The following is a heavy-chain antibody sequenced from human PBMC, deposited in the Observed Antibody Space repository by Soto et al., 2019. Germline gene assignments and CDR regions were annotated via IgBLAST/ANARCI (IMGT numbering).Heavy chain of an antibody. V-gene: IGHV3-30-3*01. Sequence: QVQLVESGGGVVQPGRSLRLSCAASGFTFSSFAMHWVRQAPGKGLEWVAFISYDGSNKYYADSLKGRFTISRDNSKNTLYLQISSLVTENTALYYCARNFYSAVPGGWFDPSGQGTLVTVSS. CDR1: GFTFSSFA. J-gene: IGHJ5*02. CDR3: ARNFYSAVPGGWFDP. CDR2: ISYDGSNK. D-gene: IGHD1-26*01.